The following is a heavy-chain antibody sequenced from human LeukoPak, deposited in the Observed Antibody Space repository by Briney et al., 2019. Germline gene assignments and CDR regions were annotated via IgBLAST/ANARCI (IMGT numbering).Heavy chain of an antibody. CDR1: GFTFNTYT. D-gene: IGHD4/OR15-4a*01. CDR2: ISGSSGII. Sequence: GGSLRLSCAASGFTFNTYTMNWVRQAPGKGLEWVSYISGSSGIIDYADSVRGRFTISRDNAKNSLYLQMNSLRAEDTAVYYCARYGGSYYFDFWGQGTLVTVSS. CDR3: ARYGGSYYFDF. J-gene: IGHJ4*02. V-gene: IGHV3-48*01.